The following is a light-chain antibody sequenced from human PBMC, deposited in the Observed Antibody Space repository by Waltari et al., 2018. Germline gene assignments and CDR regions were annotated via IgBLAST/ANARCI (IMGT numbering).Light chain of an antibody. V-gene: IGKV3-11*01. CDR3: QQRNTWWT. CDR2: DAS. J-gene: IGKJ1*01. Sequence: EIVLTQSPATLSLSPGVRATLPCRASQSVGSYLAWYQQRPGQAPRLLISDASNRATGIPARFSGSGSETDFTLTISSLEPEDFAVYYCQQRNTWWTFGQGTKVEIK. CDR1: QSVGSY.